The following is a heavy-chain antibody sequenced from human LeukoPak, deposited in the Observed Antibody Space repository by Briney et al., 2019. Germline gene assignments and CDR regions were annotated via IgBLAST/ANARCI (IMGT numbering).Heavy chain of an antibody. CDR3: AKDMKMATMVPAFDI. D-gene: IGHD5-24*01. V-gene: IGHV3-23*01. CDR1: GFSFSTYP. Sequence: GGSLRLSCAASGFSFSTYPMSWVRQAPGKGLDWVSAISDSGDNKQYADSVKGRFTISRDNSKNSLYLQMNSLRTEDTALYYCAKDMKMATMVPAFDIWGQGTMVTVSS. J-gene: IGHJ3*02. CDR2: ISDSGDNK.